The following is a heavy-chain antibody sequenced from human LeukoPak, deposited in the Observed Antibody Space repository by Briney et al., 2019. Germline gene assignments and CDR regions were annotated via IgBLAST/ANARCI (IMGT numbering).Heavy chain of an antibody. Sequence: ASVTVSFTASGGTFTSYASSRVRQAPGQGLEWMGRIIPIFGIANYAQKFQGRVTITADKSTSTAYMELSSLRSEDTAVYYCARDWVGVLADYWGHNWFDHWGQGTLVTVSS. CDR3: ARDWVGVLADYWGHNWFDH. V-gene: IGHV1-69*04. D-gene: IGHD7-27*01. J-gene: IGHJ5*02. CDR2: IIPIFGIA. CDR1: GGTFTSYA.